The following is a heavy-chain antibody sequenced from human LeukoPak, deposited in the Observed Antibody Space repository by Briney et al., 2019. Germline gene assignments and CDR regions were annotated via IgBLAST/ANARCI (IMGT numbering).Heavy chain of an antibody. CDR1: GYTFTSYD. Sequence: ASVKVSCKASGYTFTSYDINWVRQATGQGLEWMGWMNPNSGNTGYAQKFQGRVTMTRNTSISTAYMELSSLRSEDTAVYYCARGRADRVSSGMVRGVIRAYSWFDPWGQGTLVTVSS. D-gene: IGHD3-10*01. J-gene: IGHJ5*02. CDR3: ARGRADRVSSGMVRGVIRAYSWFDP. CDR2: MNPNSGNT. V-gene: IGHV1-8*01.